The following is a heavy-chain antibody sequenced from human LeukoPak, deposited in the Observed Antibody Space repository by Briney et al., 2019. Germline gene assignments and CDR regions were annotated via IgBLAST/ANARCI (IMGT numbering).Heavy chain of an antibody. Sequence: GGSLRLSCAASGFTFDDYGMSWVRQAPGKGLEWVSGINWNGGSTGYADSVKGRFTISRDNAKDSLYLQMNSLRAEDTALYYCARVRNGYSYDAFDIWGQGTMVTVSS. J-gene: IGHJ3*02. CDR2: INWNGGST. CDR1: GFTFDDYG. CDR3: ARVRNGYSYDAFDI. D-gene: IGHD5-24*01. V-gene: IGHV3-20*04.